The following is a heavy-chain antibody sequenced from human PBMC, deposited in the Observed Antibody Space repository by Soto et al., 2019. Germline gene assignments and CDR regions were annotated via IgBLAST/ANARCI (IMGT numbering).Heavy chain of an antibody. Sequence: GGSLRLSCAASGFTFNNYAMSWVRQAQGKGLEWVSTITNMDSRTYYLGSVQGRFTISRDNSERTLYLQMNSLRAEDTAIYYCARRTTGTKLTFYAMDVWGQGTSVTVSS. CDR2: ITNMDSRT. CDR1: GFTFNNYA. V-gene: IGHV3-23*05. D-gene: IGHD1-1*01. J-gene: IGHJ6*02. CDR3: ARRTTGTKLTFYAMDV.